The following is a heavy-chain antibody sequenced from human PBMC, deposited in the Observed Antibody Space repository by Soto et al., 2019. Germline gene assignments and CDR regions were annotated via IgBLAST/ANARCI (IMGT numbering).Heavy chain of an antibody. V-gene: IGHV6-1*01. J-gene: IGHJ4*02. CDR1: GDSVSSNSAA. CDR2: TYYRSKWFN. Sequence: KQSQTLSLPSAISGDSVSSNSAAWTWIRQSPSRGLEWLVRTYYRSKWFNDYAVSVKSRITINPDTSKNQFSLQLNSVTPEDTAVYYCARDGGYCSGGSCYVDYWGQGTLVTVSS. D-gene: IGHD2-15*01. CDR3: ARDGGYCSGGSCYVDY.